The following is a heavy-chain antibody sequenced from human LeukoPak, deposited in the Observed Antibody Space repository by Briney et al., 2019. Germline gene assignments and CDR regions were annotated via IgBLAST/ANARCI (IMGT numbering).Heavy chain of an antibody. J-gene: IGHJ4*02. Sequence: GGSLRLPCAASGFTFDDYTMHWVRQAPGKGLEWVSLISWDGGSTYYADSVKGRFTISRDNSKNSLYLQMNSLRTEDTALYYCAKDDYGSGSCTFDYWGQGTLVTVSS. V-gene: IGHV3-43*01. CDR3: AKDDYGSGSCTFDY. D-gene: IGHD3-10*01. CDR1: GFTFDDYT. CDR2: ISWDGGST.